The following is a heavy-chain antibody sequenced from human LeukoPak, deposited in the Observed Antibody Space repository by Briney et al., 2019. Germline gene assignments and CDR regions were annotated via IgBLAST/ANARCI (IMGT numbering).Heavy chain of an antibody. D-gene: IGHD6-19*01. J-gene: IGHJ4*02. V-gene: IGHV3-7*01. CDR3: ATEASSGLED. CDR1: GFTFSSYW. Sequence: GGSLRLSCAASGFTFSSYWMSWVRQAPGKGLEWVANIKQDGSEKYYLDSVKGRFTISRVNAENSLYLQMNSLRAEDTAVYYCATEASSGLEDWGQGILVTVSS. CDR2: IKQDGSEK.